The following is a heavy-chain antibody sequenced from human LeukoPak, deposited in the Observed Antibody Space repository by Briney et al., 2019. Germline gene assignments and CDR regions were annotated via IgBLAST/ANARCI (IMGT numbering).Heavy chain of an antibody. V-gene: IGHV4-39*01. CDR2: IYYSGST. CDR3: AKMYYYDSSGYYSGTRAFDI. Sequence: PSETLSLTCTVSGGSISSSSYYWGWIRQPPGKGLEWIGSIYYSGSTYYNPSLKSRVTMSVDTSKNQFSLKLSSVTAADTAVYYCAKMYYYDSSGYYSGTRAFDIWGQGTMATVSS. D-gene: IGHD3-22*01. J-gene: IGHJ3*02. CDR1: GGSISSSSYY.